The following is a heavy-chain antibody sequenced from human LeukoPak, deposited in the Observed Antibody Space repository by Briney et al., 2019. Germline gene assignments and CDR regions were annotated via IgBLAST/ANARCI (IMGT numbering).Heavy chain of an antibody. CDR1: GYTFTGYY. J-gene: IGHJ6*03. Sequence: GASVKVSCKASGYTFTGYYMHWVRQAPGQGLEWMGWINPNSGGTNYAQKFQGRVTMTRDTSISTAYMELSRLRSDDTALYYCPSDPKGIRTPHYYMDVWGKGTTVTVSS. CDR2: INPNSGGT. V-gene: IGHV1-2*02. D-gene: IGHD3-10*01. CDR3: PSDPKGIRTPHYYMDV.